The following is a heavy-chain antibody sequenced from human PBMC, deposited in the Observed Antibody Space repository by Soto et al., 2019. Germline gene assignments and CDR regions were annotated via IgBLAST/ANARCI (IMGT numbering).Heavy chain of an antibody. CDR1: GFSFRKYA. D-gene: IGHD4-4*01. Sequence: EVQLLESGGGLVQPGGSLRLSCVGSGFSFRKYAMNWVRQAPGKGLEWVSGISGSGGSGRGFYADPVKGRFTISRDNSKNTLYLEMNSLRAEDTAVYYFAKDLDDYSSAIDFWGQGTLVTVSS. V-gene: IGHV3-23*01. CDR2: ISGSGGSGRG. CDR3: AKDLDDYSSAIDF. J-gene: IGHJ4*02.